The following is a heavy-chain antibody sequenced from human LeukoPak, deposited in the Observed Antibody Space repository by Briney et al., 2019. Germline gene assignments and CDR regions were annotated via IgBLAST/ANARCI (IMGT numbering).Heavy chain of an antibody. D-gene: IGHD4-17*01. Sequence: GRPLRLSCAASGFTFSSYGMHWVRQAPGKGLEWMTFIWYDGSNKYYADSVKGRFSISRDNSKNTVYLQMNSLRVEDTAIYYCAKGDYGDSEANLDYWGQGTLVTVSS. J-gene: IGHJ4*02. CDR3: AKGDYGDSEANLDY. CDR1: GFTFSSYG. V-gene: IGHV3-33*06. CDR2: IWYDGSNK.